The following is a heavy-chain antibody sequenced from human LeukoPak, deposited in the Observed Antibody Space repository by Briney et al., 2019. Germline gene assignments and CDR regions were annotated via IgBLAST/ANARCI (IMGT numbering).Heavy chain of an antibody. CDR1: GGSFSGYY. CDR2: INHSGST. J-gene: IGHJ3*02. V-gene: IGHV4-34*01. D-gene: IGHD6-19*01. Sequence: SETLSLTCAVYGGSFSGYYWSWIRQPPGKGLEWIGEINHSGSTNYNPSLKSRVTISVDTSKNQFSLKLSSVTAADTAVYYCARPTRSSGCRSGVRGAFDIWGQGTMVTVSS. CDR3: ARPTRSSGCRSGVRGAFDI.